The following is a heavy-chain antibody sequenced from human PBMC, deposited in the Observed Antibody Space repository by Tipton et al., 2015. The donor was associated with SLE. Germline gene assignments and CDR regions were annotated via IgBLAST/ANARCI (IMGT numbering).Heavy chain of an antibody. V-gene: IGHV3-30*02. D-gene: IGHD5-24*01. CDR2: IRFDGSYK. CDR1: GFTFSNYG. J-gene: IGHJ4*02. CDR3: ARDPDGYNLYFFDY. Sequence: GSLRLSCAASGFTFSNYGMHWVRQAPGKGLEWVAFIRFDGSYKYYADSVKGRFTISRDNSKNTLFLQMNSLRGEDTAVYYCARDPDGYNLYFFDYWGQGTLVTVSS.